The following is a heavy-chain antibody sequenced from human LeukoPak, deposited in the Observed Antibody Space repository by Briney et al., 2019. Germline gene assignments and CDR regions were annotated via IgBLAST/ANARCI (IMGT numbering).Heavy chain of an antibody. CDR1: GFTFSRYA. D-gene: IGHD2-21*02. V-gene: IGHV3-30*04. Sequence: PGGSLRLSCAASGFTFSRYAMHWVRQAPGKGLEWVAVISYDGSNKYYADSVKGRFTISRDNSKNTLYLQMNSLRAEDTAVYYCARDGRVVVTAGVLYYWGQGTLVTVSS. CDR3: ARDGRVVVTAGVLYY. J-gene: IGHJ4*02. CDR2: ISYDGSNK.